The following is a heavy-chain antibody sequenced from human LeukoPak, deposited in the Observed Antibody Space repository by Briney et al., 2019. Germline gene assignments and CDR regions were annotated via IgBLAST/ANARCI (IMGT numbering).Heavy chain of an antibody. CDR3: ARVRYMGGSYTIDY. CDR1: GGSISSYY. V-gene: IGHV4-4*09. CDR2: IYHSGST. J-gene: IGHJ4*02. D-gene: IGHD1-26*01. Sequence: PSETLSLTCTVYGGSISSYYWSWIRQPAGKGLEWIGYIYHSGSTNYNPSLKSRVTISVDTSKNQFSLKLSSVTAADTAVYYCARVRYMGGSYTIDYWGQGTLVTVSS.